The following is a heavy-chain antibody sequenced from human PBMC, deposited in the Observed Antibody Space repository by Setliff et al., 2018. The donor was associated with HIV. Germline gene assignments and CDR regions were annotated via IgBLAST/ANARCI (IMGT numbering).Heavy chain of an antibody. CDR1: GFTFSTSE. V-gene: IGHV3-48*03. D-gene: IGHD3-16*02. CDR3: VRELYREWDY. CDR2: ISGSGSTI. Sequence: HPGGSLRLSCAASGFTFSTSEMNWVRQAPGKGLEWVSYISGSGSTIYYADSVKGRFTISRDNSKNSLNLQMNSLKAEDTAVYYCVRELYREWDYWGQGTLVTVSS. J-gene: IGHJ4*02.